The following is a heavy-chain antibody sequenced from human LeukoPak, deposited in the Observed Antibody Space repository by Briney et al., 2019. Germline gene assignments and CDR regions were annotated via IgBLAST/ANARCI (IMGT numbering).Heavy chain of an antibody. J-gene: IGHJ2*01. V-gene: IGHV1-2*02. CDR2: INPNSGGT. CDR3: ARDEPSSSWYQNWYFDL. D-gene: IGHD6-13*01. CDR1: GYTFTGYY. Sequence: ASVKVSCKASGYTFTGYYMHWVRQAPGQGLEWMGWINPNSGGTNYAQKFQGRVTMTRDTSISTAYMELSRLRSDDTAVYYCARDEPSSSWYQNWYFDLWGRGTLVTVSS.